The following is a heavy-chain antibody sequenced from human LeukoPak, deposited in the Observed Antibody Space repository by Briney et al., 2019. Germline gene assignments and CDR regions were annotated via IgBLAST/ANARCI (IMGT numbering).Heavy chain of an antibody. D-gene: IGHD3-22*01. CDR3: ARDMYYYDSSGQNYLDY. V-gene: IGHV3-7*01. CDR1: GFTFSNYW. CDR2: INQYGNDK. Sequence: PGGSLRLSCAASGFTFSNYWMSWVRQAPGKGLEWVANINQYGNDKYYVDSVKGRFTISRDNAKNSLYLQMNSLRAEDTAVYYCARDMYYYDSSGQNYLDYWGQGTLVTVSS. J-gene: IGHJ4*02.